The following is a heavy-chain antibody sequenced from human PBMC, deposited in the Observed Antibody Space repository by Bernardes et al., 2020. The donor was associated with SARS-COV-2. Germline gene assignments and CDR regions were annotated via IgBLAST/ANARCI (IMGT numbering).Heavy chain of an antibody. Sequence: SETLSLTCTVSGGSISSYYWSWIRQPPGKGLEWIGYIYYSGSTNYNPSLKSRVTISVDTSKNQFSLKLSSVTAADTAVYYCARVRALYYYDSSGSNWFDPWGQGTLVTVSS. CDR3: ARVRALYYYDSSGSNWFDP. D-gene: IGHD3-22*01. CDR1: GGSISSYY. J-gene: IGHJ5*02. V-gene: IGHV4-59*01. CDR2: IYYSGST.